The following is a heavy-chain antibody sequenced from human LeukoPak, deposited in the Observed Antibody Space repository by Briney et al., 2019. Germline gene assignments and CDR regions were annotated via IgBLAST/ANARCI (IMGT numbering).Heavy chain of an antibody. J-gene: IGHJ4*02. CDR3: AKGSHGWTSDV. CDR2: INSDGSMT. D-gene: IGHD2-2*03. Sequence: PGGSLRLSCAASGLSFSDNYMGWLRQPPGKGLEWLSYINSDGSMTKYTASVQGRFTISRDNAKRSLFLQMNILRANDTARYYCAKGSHGWTSDVWGQGSQVTVSS. V-gene: IGHV3-11*01. CDR1: GLSFSDNY.